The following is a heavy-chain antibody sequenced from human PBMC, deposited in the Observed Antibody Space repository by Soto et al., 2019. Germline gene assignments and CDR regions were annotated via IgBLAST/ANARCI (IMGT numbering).Heavy chain of an antibody. J-gene: IGHJ6*02. Sequence: PSETLSLTCTVSGGSISSYYWSWIRQPPGKGLGWIGYIYYSGSTNYNPSLKSRVTISVDTSKNQFSLKLSSVTAADTAVYYCARGKYQLLRNYYYGMDVWGQGTTVTVSS. CDR2: IYYSGST. CDR1: GGSISSYY. CDR3: ARGKYQLLRNYYYGMDV. V-gene: IGHV4-59*01. D-gene: IGHD2-2*01.